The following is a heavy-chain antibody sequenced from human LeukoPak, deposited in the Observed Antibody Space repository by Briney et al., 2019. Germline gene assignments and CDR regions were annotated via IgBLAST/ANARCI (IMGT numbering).Heavy chain of an antibody. D-gene: IGHD3-16*01. CDR2: IRSKAYGGTT. J-gene: IGHJ4*02. Sequence: GGSLRLSCTASGFTFGDYAMSWFRQAPGKGLEWVGFIRSKAYGGTTEYAASVKGRFTISRDDSKSIAYLQMNSLKTEDTAVYYCTRYYDYVWGSSPIFDYWGQGTLVTVSS. CDR1: GFTFGDYA. V-gene: IGHV3-49*03. CDR3: TRYYDYVWGSSPIFDY.